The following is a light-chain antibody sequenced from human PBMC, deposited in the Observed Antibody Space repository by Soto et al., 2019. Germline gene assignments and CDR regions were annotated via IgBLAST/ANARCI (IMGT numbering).Light chain of an antibody. CDR1: SSDVGGYNY. Sequence: QSALTQPRSVSGSPGRSVTISCTGTSSDVGGYNYVSWYQQHPGKAPKLMIYDVTTRPSGVPDRFSGSKSGNTASLTISGLQAEDEADYYCFSHAGTSVVFGTGTKVTVL. J-gene: IGLJ1*01. CDR2: DVT. V-gene: IGLV2-11*01. CDR3: FSHAGTSVV.